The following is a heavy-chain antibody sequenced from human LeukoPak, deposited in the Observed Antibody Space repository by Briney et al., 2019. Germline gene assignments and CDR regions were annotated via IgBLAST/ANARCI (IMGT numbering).Heavy chain of an antibody. CDR1: GITVSSNY. CDR2: IYSGGST. D-gene: IGHD3-16*01. CDR3: ARVGFGGTYAMDV. J-gene: IGHJ6*02. Sequence: PGGSLRLSCAATGITVSSNYMNWVRQAPGKGLEWVSVIYSGGSTYYGNSGKGRFTISKDNSKNTLYLQMNSLRAEDTAVYYCARVGFGGTYAMDVWGQGTTVTVSS. V-gene: IGHV3-53*01.